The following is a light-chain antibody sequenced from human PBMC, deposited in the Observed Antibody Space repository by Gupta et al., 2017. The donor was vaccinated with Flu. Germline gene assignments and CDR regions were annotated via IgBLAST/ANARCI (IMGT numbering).Light chain of an antibody. Sequence: SYELTQPPSVSVSPGQTASITCSGDKLGDKYACWYQQKPGQSLVLVIYQDSKRPSGIPERFSGSNSGNTATLTISGTQAMDEADYYCQAWDSSCYVFGTGTKVTVL. V-gene: IGLV3-1*01. CDR3: QAWDSSCYV. CDR1: KLGDKY. J-gene: IGLJ1*01. CDR2: QDS.